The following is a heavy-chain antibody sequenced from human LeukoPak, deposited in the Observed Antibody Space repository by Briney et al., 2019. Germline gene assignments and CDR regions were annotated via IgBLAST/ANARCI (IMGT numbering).Heavy chain of an antibody. J-gene: IGHJ3*01. CDR3: AHFKGRSFAF. CDR1: GGSISSSNYY. CDR2: IYYSGNT. Sequence: SETLSLPCTVSGGSISSSNYYWGWIRQPPGKGLEWIGSIYYSGNTYYNPSLKSRVTISVDTSKNQFSLKLTSVTAADTAVYYCAHFKGRSFAFWGPGTMVTVSS. V-gene: IGHV4-39*01. D-gene: IGHD2/OR15-2a*01.